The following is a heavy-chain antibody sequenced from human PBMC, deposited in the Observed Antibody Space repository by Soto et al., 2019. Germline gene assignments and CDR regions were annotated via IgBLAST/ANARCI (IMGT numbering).Heavy chain of an antibody. CDR2: IKQDGSEK. V-gene: IGHV3-7*01. J-gene: IGHJ4*02. D-gene: IGHD2-8*01. CDR1: GFTFSSYW. CDR3: ARAYIVLMVYAIHFDY. Sequence: TGGSLRLSCAASGFTFSSYWMSWVRQAPGKGLEWVANIKQDGSEKYYVDSVKGRFTISRDNAKNSLYLQMNSLRAEDTAVYYCARAYIVLMVYAIHFDYWGQGTLVTVSS.